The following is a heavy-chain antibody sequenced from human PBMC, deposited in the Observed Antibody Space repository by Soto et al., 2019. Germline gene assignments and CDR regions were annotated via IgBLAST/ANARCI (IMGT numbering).Heavy chain of an antibody. J-gene: IGHJ4*02. D-gene: IGHD3-3*01. CDR1: GYTFTSYY. Sequence: ASVKVSCKASGYTFTSYYRHWVRQAPGQGLEWMVIINPSGGSTSYAQKFQGRVTMTRDTSTSTVYMELSSLRSEDTAVYYCARDPTPRITIFGVVIIGLLDYWGQGTLVTVSS. CDR3: ARDPTPRITIFGVVIIGLLDY. CDR2: INPSGGST. V-gene: IGHV1-46*01.